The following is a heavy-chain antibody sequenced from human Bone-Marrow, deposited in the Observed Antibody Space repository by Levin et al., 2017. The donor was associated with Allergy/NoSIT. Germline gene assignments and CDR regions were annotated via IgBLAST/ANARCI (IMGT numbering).Heavy chain of an antibody. CDR1: GGSISSYY. Sequence: SQTLSLTCTVSGGSISSYYWSWIRQPPGKGLEWIGYIYYSGSTNYNPSLKSRVTISVDTSKNQFSLKLSSVTAADTAVYYCARFRPAPIVVVPAADAFDIWGQGTMVTVSS. J-gene: IGHJ3*02. CDR2: IYYSGST. D-gene: IGHD2-2*01. V-gene: IGHV4-59*01. CDR3: ARFRPAPIVVVPAADAFDI.